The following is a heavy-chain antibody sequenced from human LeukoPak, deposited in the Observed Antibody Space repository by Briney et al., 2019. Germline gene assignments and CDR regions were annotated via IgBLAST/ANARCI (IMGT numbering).Heavy chain of an antibody. V-gene: IGHV1-69*04. J-gene: IGHJ5*02. CDR3: AREGTSWPNWFDP. CDR2: IIPILGIA. Sequence: SVKVSCKASGGTFSSYTISWVRQAPGQGREWMGRIIPILGIANYAQRFQGRVTITADKSTSTAYMELSSLRSEDTAVYYCAREGTSWPNWFDPWGQGTLVTVSS. D-gene: IGHD2-2*01. CDR1: GGTFSSYT.